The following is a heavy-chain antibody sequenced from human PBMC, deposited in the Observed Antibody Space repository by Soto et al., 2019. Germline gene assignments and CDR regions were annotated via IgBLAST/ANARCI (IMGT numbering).Heavy chain of an antibody. D-gene: IGHD2-8*01. V-gene: IGHV3-15*01. CDR1: GITFSNAW. CDR3: YTGSSGY. CDR2: IKSKTNGGTI. J-gene: IGHJ4*02. Sequence: EVQLVESGGGLVKPGGSLRLSCAASGITFSNAWMSWVRQAPGKGLEWVGRIKSKTNGGTIDYAAPVKGRFTISRDDSKNQGYPEKDSLKNEETIRYFLYTGSSGYWGQGTLVTVSS.